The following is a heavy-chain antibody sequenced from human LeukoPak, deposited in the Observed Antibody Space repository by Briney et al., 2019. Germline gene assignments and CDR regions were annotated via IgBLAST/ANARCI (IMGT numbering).Heavy chain of an antibody. CDR2: IYYSGST. D-gene: IGHD5-18*01. CDR3: ARDLRYSYGSSSAFDI. V-gene: IGHV4-31*03. CDR1: GGSISSCGYY. J-gene: IGHJ3*02. Sequence: PSQTLSLTCTVSGGSISSCGYYWSWIRQHPGKGLKWIGYIYYSGSTYCNPSLKSRVTISVDTSKNQFSLKLSSVTAADTAVYYCARDLRYSYGSSSAFDIWGQGTMVTVSS.